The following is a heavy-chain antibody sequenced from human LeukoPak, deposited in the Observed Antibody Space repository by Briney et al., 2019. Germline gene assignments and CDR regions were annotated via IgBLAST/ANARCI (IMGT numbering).Heavy chain of an antibody. CDR1: GFTFSGSA. CDR3: TRHDSGYDRRNI. D-gene: IGHD5-12*01. V-gene: IGHV3-73*01. CDR2: IRSKANSYAT. J-gene: IGHJ3*02. Sequence: GGSLRLSCAASGFTFSGSAMHWVRQASGKGLEWVGRIRSKANSYATAYAASVKGRFTISRDDSKNTAYLQMNSLKTEDTAVYYCTRHDSGYDRRNIWGQGTMVTVSS.